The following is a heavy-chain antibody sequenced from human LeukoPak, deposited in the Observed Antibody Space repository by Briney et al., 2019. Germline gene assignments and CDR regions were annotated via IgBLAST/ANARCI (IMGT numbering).Heavy chain of an antibody. CDR1: GGSISSYY. D-gene: IGHD3-3*01. Sequence: SETLSLTCTVSGGSISSYYWSWIRQPPGKGLEWIGYIYYSGSTNYNPSLKSRVTISVDASKNQFSLKLSSVTAADTAVYYCAGTYYGFWSGYYPHYYYYYMDVWGKGTTVTVSS. CDR2: IYYSGST. J-gene: IGHJ6*03. CDR3: AGTYYGFWSGYYPHYYYYYMDV. V-gene: IGHV4-59*01.